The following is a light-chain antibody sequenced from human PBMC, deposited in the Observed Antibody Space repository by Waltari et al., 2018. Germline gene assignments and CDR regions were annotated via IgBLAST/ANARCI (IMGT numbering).Light chain of an antibody. CDR1: ESVSRA. V-gene: IGKV3-20*01. Sequence: EIVLTQSPGTLSLSVGERATVSCRASESVSRALAWYQQKPGQDPRLLIYGASTRATGIPDRCSSSGFGTDFSLTISRLEPDDFAVYYCQHYLRLPVTFGQGTTVEV. CDR3: QHYLRLPVT. CDR2: GAS. J-gene: IGKJ1*01.